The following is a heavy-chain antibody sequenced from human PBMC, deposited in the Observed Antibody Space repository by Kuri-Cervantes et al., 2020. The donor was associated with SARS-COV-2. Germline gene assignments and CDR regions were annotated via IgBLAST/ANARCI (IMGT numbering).Heavy chain of an antibody. CDR2: INHSGST. J-gene: IGHJ4*02. Sequence: GSLRLSCAVYGGSFSGYYWSWIRQPPGKGLEWIGEINHSGSTNYSPSLKSRVTISVDTSKSQFSLKLSSVTAADTAVYYCARGRIAAAGKTFDYWGPGTLVTVSS. V-gene: IGHV4-34*01. D-gene: IGHD6-13*01. CDR3: ARGRIAAAGKTFDY. CDR1: GGSFSGYY.